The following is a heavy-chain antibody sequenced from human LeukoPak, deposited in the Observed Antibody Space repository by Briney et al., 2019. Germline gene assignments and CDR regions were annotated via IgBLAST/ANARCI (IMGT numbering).Heavy chain of an antibody. J-gene: IGHJ4*02. V-gene: IGHV3-53*01. CDR2: IYSGGST. Sequence: GGSLRLSCAASGFTVSSNYMSWVRRAPGKGLEWVSVIYSGGSTYYADSVKGRFTISRDNSKNTLYLQMNSLRDEDTAVYYCARDGSGYSVVWGQGTLVTVSS. CDR3: ARDGSGYSVV. D-gene: IGHD5-18*01. CDR1: GFTVSSNY.